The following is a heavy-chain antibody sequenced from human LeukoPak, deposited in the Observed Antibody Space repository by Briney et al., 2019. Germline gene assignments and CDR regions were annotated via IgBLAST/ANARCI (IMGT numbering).Heavy chain of an antibody. D-gene: IGHD3-22*01. V-gene: IGHV3-23*01. CDR1: GFSFSSYA. CDR3: AKDPYYYDSSGYGYGMDV. Sequence: GGSLRLSCAASGFSFSSYAMAWVRQAPGKGLEWVSTISGSGGSTHYADSVKGRLTISRDNSKNTLYLQMNSMRAEYTAVYYCAKDPYYYDSSGYGYGMDVWGQGTTVTVSS. J-gene: IGHJ6*02. CDR2: ISGSGGST.